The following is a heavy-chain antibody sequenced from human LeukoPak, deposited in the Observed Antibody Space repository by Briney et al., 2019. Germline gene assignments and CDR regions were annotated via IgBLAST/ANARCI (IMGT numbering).Heavy chain of an antibody. V-gene: IGHV3-21*04. CDR1: GFTFSSYW. J-gene: IGHJ4*02. CDR2: ISSSSIYI. CDR3: ARVAAADTAMMNFDH. Sequence: GGSRRLSCAASGFTFSSYWMSSIRQAPGKGLEWVSSISSSSIYIYYADSVKGRFTISRDNAKKSLYLQMNSLRAEDTAVYYCARVAAADTAMMNFDHWGQGTLVTVSS. D-gene: IGHD5-18*01.